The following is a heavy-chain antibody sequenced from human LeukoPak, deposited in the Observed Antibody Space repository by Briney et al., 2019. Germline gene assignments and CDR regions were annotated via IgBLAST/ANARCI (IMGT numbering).Heavy chain of an antibody. CDR1: GYTFTGYY. CDR3: ASGRYSSKPVKGYWFDP. CDR2: INPNSGGT. Sequence: ASVKVSCKASGYTFTGYYMHWVRQAPGQGLEWMGWINPNSGGTNYAQKFQGRVTMTRDTSISTAYMELSRLRSDDTAVYYCASGRYSSKPVKGYWFDPWGQGTLVTVSS. J-gene: IGHJ5*02. V-gene: IGHV1-2*02. D-gene: IGHD6-13*01.